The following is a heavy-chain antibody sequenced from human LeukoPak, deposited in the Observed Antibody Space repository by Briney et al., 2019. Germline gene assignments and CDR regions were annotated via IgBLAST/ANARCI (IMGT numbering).Heavy chain of an antibody. CDR3: ARLNWNAFDI. D-gene: IGHD1-1*01. V-gene: IGHV4-59*01. CDR2: IYYSGST. J-gene: IGHJ3*02. CDR1: GGSITYYY. Sequence: SETLSLTCTVSGGSITYYYWSWIRQPPGKGLEWVGSIYYSGSTNYNPSLKSRVTISLDTSKNQFSLNLTTVIAADTAIYYCARLNWNAFDIWGQGTTVTVSS.